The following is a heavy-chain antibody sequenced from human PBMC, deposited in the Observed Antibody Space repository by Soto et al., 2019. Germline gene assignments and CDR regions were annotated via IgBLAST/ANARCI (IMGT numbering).Heavy chain of an antibody. CDR1: GYTFSSHA. J-gene: IGHJ4*02. V-gene: IGHV1-3*01. D-gene: IGHD3-22*01. CDR3: ARGSGYYYWDDY. Sequence: GASVKVSCKASGYTFSSHATHWVRQAPGQRLEWMGWINGGNGDTKYSQKFQDRVTITRDTSASTAYMELSSLRSEDTAVYYCARGSGYYYWDDYWGQGTLVTVSS. CDR2: INGGNGDT.